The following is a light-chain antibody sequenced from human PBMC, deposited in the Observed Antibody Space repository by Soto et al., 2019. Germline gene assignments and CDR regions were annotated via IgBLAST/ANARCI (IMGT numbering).Light chain of an antibody. V-gene: IGKV3-20*01. CDR2: GAS. Sequence: EIVLTQSPGTLSLSPGERATLSCRASQSVSSSYLAWYQQKPGQAPRLLIYGASSRATGLPDRFSGSGSGTDVTLTISRLEPEDCAVYYCHQYDSSPLTFGGGTKVEIK. J-gene: IGKJ4*01. CDR3: HQYDSSPLT. CDR1: QSVSSSY.